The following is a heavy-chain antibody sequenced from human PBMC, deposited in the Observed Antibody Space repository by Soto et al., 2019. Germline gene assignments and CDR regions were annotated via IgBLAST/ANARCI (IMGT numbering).Heavy chain of an antibody. CDR3: AKGRYCSGGSCYSDWFDP. V-gene: IGHV3-23*04. CDR2: ISGSGGST. CDR1: GFTFSSYA. J-gene: IGHJ5*02. D-gene: IGHD2-15*01. Sequence: EVQLVESGGGLVKPGGSLRLSCAASGFTFSSYAMSWVRQAPGKGLEWVSAISGSGGSTYYADSVKGRFTISRDNSKNTLYLQMNSLRAEDTAVYYCAKGRYCSGGSCYSDWFDPWGQGTLVTVSS.